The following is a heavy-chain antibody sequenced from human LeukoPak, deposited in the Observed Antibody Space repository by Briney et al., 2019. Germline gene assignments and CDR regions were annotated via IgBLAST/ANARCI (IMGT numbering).Heavy chain of an antibody. Sequence: SVKISCKASGGTFSSYAISWVRQAPGQGLEWMGGIIPIFGTANYAQKFQGRVTITTDESTSTAYMELSSLRSEDTAVYYCATHYYDSSGYYYYFDYWGQGTLVTVSS. J-gene: IGHJ4*02. CDR1: GGTFSSYA. CDR3: ATHYYDSSGYYYYFDY. V-gene: IGHV1-69*05. CDR2: IIPIFGTA. D-gene: IGHD3-22*01.